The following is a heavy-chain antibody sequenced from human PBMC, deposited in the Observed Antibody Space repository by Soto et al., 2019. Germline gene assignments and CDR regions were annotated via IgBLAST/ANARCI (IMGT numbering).Heavy chain of an antibody. Sequence: QVQLQQWGAGLLKPSETLSLTCAVYGASFSNYYWSWIRQPPGKGLEWIGEINHSGSTNYNPSLKSRVTISVDTSKSQLSVKLSSVTAADTAVYYCARSVAGNDYWGQGTLVSVSS. CDR2: INHSGST. V-gene: IGHV4-34*01. D-gene: IGHD6-19*01. J-gene: IGHJ4*02. CDR3: ARSVAGNDY. CDR1: GASFSNYY.